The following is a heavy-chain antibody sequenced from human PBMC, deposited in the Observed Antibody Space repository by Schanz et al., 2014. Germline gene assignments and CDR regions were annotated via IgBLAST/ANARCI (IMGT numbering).Heavy chain of an antibody. V-gene: IGHV3-23*01. J-gene: IGHJ4*02. CDR2: FNDGGVNK. CDR1: GFSLDIFA. CDR3: AKSLGSSFDS. Sequence: EVHLLESGGGLVEPGGSLRLSCATSGFSLDIFAVSWVRQAPGKGLEWVSSFNDGGVNKYYADSVKGRFTISSDNSKSTLYLQMSSLRAEDTAVYYCAKSLGSSFDSWGQGTLVTVSS. D-gene: IGHD6-13*01.